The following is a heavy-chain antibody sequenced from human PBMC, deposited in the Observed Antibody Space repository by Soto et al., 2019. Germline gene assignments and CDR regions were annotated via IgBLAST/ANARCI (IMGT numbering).Heavy chain of an antibody. CDR3: ATLLVGYTYGPGANYGLDV. Sequence: QVQLVQSGAEVKKPGSSVKVSCKASGGTFSSYTISWVRQAPGQGLEWMGGIIPILGIANYAQKFQGGVTITADKSTSTAYMELSSLRSEDTAVYYCATLLVGYTYGPGANYGLDVWGQGTTVTVSS. V-gene: IGHV1-69*02. J-gene: IGHJ6*02. D-gene: IGHD5-18*01. CDR2: IIPILGIA. CDR1: GGTFSSYT.